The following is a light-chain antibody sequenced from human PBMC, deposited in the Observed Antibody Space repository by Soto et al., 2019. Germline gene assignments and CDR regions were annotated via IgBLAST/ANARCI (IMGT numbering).Light chain of an antibody. Sequence: QSALTHPASVSGSPGQSITISCTETSSDVGTYKYVSWYQQHPGKAPKRMIYDVTNRPSGVSTRVSGSKSGNTASLTISGLQAEDEADYYCSSYTSSDTLEVFGTGTKLTVL. J-gene: IGLJ1*01. CDR3: SSYTSSDTLEV. V-gene: IGLV2-14*03. CDR2: DVT. CDR1: SSDVGTYKY.